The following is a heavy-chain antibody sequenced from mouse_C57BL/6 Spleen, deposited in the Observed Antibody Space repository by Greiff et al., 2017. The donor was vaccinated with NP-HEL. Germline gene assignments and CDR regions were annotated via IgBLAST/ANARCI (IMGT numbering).Heavy chain of an antibody. CDR1: GFTFSSYA. CDR2: ISDGGSYT. CDR3: ARGGYYDYDAWFAY. D-gene: IGHD2-4*01. Sequence: DVKLVESGGGLVKPGGSLKLSCAASGFTFSSYAMSWVRQTPEKRLEWVATISDGGSYTYYPDNVKGRFTISRDNAKNNLYLQMSHLKSEDTAMYYCARGGYYDYDAWFAYWGQGTLVTVSA. J-gene: IGHJ3*01. V-gene: IGHV5-4*03.